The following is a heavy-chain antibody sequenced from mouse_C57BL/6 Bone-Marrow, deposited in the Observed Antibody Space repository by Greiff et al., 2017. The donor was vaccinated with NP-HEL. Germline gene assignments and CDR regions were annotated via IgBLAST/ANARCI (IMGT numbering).Heavy chain of an antibody. V-gene: IGHV5-12*01. CDR3: ARHPTY. J-gene: IGHJ4*01. CDR1: GFTFSDYY. Sequence: EVKLMESGGGLVQPGGSLKLSCAASGFTFSDYYMYWVRQTPEKRLEWVAYISNGGGSTYYPDTVKGRFTISRDNAKNTLYLQMSRLKSEDTAMYYCARHPTYWGQGTSVTVSS. CDR2: ISNGGGST.